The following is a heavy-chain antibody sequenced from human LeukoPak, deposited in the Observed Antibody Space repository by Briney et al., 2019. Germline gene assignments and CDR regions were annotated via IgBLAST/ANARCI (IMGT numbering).Heavy chain of an antibody. D-gene: IGHD1-26*01. CDR2: IHGTGST. Sequence: SETLSLTCTVSGGSISTYYWSWIRQSPGKGLDWIGYIHGTGSTNYNPSLKSRVSISVDRSKSQFSLHLSSVTAADTAVYFCARVEPYSYYFGMDVWGRGTTVTVSS. V-gene: IGHV4-4*08. J-gene: IGHJ6*02. CDR3: ARVEPYSYYFGMDV. CDR1: GGSISTYY.